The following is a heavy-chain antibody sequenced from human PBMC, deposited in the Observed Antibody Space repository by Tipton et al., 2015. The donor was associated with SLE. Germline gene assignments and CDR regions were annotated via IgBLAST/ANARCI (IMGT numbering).Heavy chain of an antibody. CDR3: ARDTTWGLDY. V-gene: IGHV4-4*07. CDR2: IHTRGST. J-gene: IGHJ4*02. Sequence: TLSLTCNVSGGSISSYYWSWIRQPAGKGLEWIGRIHTRGSTNYNPSLKSRVTISVDTSKNQFSLKLTSVTAADTAVYYCARDTTWGLDYWGQGTLVTVSS. D-gene: IGHD3-16*01. CDR1: GGSISSYY.